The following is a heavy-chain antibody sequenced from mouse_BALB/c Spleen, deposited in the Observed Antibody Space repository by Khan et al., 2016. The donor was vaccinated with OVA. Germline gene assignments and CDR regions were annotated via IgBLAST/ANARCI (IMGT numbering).Heavy chain of an antibody. Sequence: EVQLVESGPGLVKPSQSLSITCTITGYSITTDYAWNWLRQFPGNKLEWMGFISYSGNTKYNPSLKSRISISRDTTTNQFFLQLKSGTTEDTARYYCARVYGGDFDYWGQGTTLTVSS. CDR1: GYSITTDYA. CDR2: ISYSGNT. V-gene: IGHV3-2*02. J-gene: IGHJ2*01. CDR3: ARVYGGDFDY. D-gene: IGHD1-1*01.